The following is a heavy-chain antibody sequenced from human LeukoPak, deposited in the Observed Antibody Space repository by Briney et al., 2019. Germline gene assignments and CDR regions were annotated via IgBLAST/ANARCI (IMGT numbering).Heavy chain of an antibody. Sequence: GSLRPSCAASGFTFTSIWIGWVSQMPGKVREWMGIIYPSDSSARYSPSFQGQVTISTDKSTSTAYLQWRCMNASDTAKYYCARRSHSSNWIDYWGQGTLVTVSS. CDR3: ARRSHSSNWIDY. D-gene: IGHD6-13*01. CDR2: IYPSDSSA. V-gene: IGHV5-51*01. J-gene: IGHJ4*01. CDR1: GFTFTSIW.